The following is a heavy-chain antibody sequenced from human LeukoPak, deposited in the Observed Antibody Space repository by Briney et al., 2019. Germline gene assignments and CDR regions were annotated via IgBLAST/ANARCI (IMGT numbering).Heavy chain of an antibody. J-gene: IGHJ4*02. CDR1: GGSFSGYY. Sequence: SETLSLTCAVYGGSFSGYYWSWIRQPPGKGLEWIGEINHSGSTNYNPSLKSRVTISVDTSKNQFSLKLSSVTAADTAVYYCVRDYYGDYVDYWGQGTLVTVSS. CDR2: INHSGST. D-gene: IGHD3-3*01. V-gene: IGHV4-34*01. CDR3: VRDYYGDYVDY.